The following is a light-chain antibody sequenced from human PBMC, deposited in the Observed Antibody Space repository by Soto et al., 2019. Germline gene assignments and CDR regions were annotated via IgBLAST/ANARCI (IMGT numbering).Light chain of an antibody. Sequence: QSVLTQPPSLSGAPGQRVTISCTGSSSNIGAGYDVHWYQHLPGTAPKLLIYGNNYRPAGVPDRISGSKSGTSASLAITGLQAEDEADYYCQSYDSSLSGSLFGGGTKLTVL. CDR2: GNN. J-gene: IGLJ2*01. CDR3: QSYDSSLSGSL. CDR1: SSNIGAGYD. V-gene: IGLV1-40*01.